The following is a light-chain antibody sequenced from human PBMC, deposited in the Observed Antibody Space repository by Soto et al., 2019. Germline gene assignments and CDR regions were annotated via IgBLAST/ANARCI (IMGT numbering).Light chain of an antibody. Sequence: EVVLTQSPATLSLSPGERATLSCRASQSVSSSLAWYQQKPGQSPRLLIYDTSNRATGIPARFSGSGSGTDFTLTISRLEPEDFAVYYCQQYDTSSITFGQGTRLEI. CDR2: DTS. J-gene: IGKJ5*01. CDR1: QSVSSS. CDR3: QQYDTSSIT. V-gene: IGKV3-11*01.